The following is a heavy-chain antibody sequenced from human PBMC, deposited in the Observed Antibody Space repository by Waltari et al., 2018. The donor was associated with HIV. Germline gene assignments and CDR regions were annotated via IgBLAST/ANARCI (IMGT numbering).Heavy chain of an antibody. CDR1: GGSFSGYY. Sequence: QVQLQQWGAGLLKPSETLSLTCAVYGGSFSGYYWSWIRQPPGKGLEWIGEINHSGSTNYNPSLKSRVTISVDTSKNQFSLKLSSVTAADTAVYYCARGQIKLGSYYKNRAAYNWFDPWGQGTLVTVSS. J-gene: IGHJ5*02. D-gene: IGHD3-10*01. CDR2: INHSGST. CDR3: ARGQIKLGSYYKNRAAYNWFDP. V-gene: IGHV4-34*01.